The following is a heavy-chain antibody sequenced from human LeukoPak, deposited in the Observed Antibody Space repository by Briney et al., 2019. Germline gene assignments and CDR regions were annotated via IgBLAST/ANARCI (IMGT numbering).Heavy chain of an antibody. CDR3: ARAPRGSRIVVFITDAFDI. D-gene: IGHD3-22*01. J-gene: IGHJ3*02. V-gene: IGHV4-34*01. Sequence: KPSETLSLTCAVYGGSFSGYNWSWIRQPPGKGLEWIGEINHSGTTNYNPSLKSRVTISVDTSKNQFSLKLSSVTAADTAVYYCARAPRGSRIVVFITDAFDIWGQGTMVTVSS. CDR2: INHSGTT. CDR1: GGSFSGYN.